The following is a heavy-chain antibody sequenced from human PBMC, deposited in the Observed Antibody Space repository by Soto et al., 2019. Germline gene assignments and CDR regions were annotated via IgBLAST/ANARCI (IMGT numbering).Heavy chain of an antibody. CDR3: AREVAADGTFREDVFDI. Sequence: SVKVSCKASGGTFSNHAINWVRQAPGQGLEWMGRIIPIFGTTNYAQKFQGRVTFTADEPTVTAYMELSSLKHDDTAIYYCAREVAADGTFREDVFDIWGQGTLVTVSS. J-gene: IGHJ3*02. V-gene: IGHV1-69*13. CDR1: GGTFSNHA. D-gene: IGHD6-13*01. CDR2: IIPIFGTT.